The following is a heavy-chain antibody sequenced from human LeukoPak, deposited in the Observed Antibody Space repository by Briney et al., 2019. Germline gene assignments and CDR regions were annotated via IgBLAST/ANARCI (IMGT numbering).Heavy chain of an antibody. D-gene: IGHD5-18*01. Sequence: PGGSLRLSCAASGFTFRTYAMSWVRQAPGKGLEWVGFIRSKAYGGTTEYAASVKGRFTISRDDSKSIAYLQMNSLKTEDTAVYYCTRDLEGGYSYGYTTFDYWGQGTLVTVSS. V-gene: IGHV3-49*04. J-gene: IGHJ4*02. CDR2: IRSKAYGGTT. CDR1: GFTFRTYA. CDR3: TRDLEGGYSYGYTTFDY.